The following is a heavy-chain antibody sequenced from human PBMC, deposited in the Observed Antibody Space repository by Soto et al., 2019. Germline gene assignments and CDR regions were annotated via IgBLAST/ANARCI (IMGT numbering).Heavy chain of an antibody. V-gene: IGHV3-66*01. D-gene: IGHD3-3*01. Sequence: GVSLRLSCAASGFTVSSNYMSWVRQAPGKGLEWVSVIYSGGSTYYADSVKGRFTISRDNSKNTLYLQMNSLRAEDTAVYYCARDVPVLRFLEWPPRHYMDVWGKGTTVTVSS. CDR1: GFTVSSNY. CDR3: ARDVPVLRFLEWPPRHYMDV. J-gene: IGHJ6*03. CDR2: IYSGGST.